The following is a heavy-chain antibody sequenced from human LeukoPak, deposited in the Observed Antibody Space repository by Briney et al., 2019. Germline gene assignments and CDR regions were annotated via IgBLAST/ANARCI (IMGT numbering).Heavy chain of an antibody. CDR1: GYTFSHYG. V-gene: IGHV1-18*01. D-gene: IGHD3-3*01. Sequence: ASVKVSCKASGYTFSHYGISWVRQAPGQGLEWMGWISYHNGNTNYAQKFQGRVTMTTDTSTSTAYMELRSLRSDDTAVYYCARDQEKDHDFWSGYFFYWGQGTLVTVSS. CDR2: ISYHNGNT. J-gene: IGHJ4*02. CDR3: ARDQEKDHDFWSGYFFY.